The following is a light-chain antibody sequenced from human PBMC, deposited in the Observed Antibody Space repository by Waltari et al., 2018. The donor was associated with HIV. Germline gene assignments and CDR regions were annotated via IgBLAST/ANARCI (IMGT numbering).Light chain of an antibody. CDR3: QQSYSTLQT. Sequence: DIQMTQPTSSLSASVGDRVTLTCRASHSISSYLNWYQQKPGKAPNLLIYAASSLQSGVPSRFSGSGSGTDFTLTFSSLQPEDFATYYCQQSYSTLQTFGQGTTVEIK. CDR2: AAS. CDR1: HSISSY. V-gene: IGKV1-39*01. J-gene: IGKJ1*01.